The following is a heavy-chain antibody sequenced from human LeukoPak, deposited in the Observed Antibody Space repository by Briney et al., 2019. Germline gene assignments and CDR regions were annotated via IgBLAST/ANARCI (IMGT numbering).Heavy chain of an antibody. J-gene: IGHJ4*02. CDR3: ARSPHYYGSGSYLIYFDY. Sequence: GGSLRLSCAASGFTVSSNYMSWVRQAPGKGLEWVSVIYSGGSTYYADSVKGRFTISRDNSKNTLYLQMNSLRAEDTAVYYCARSPHYYGSGSYLIYFDYWGQGTLVTVSS. D-gene: IGHD3-10*01. V-gene: IGHV3-66*01. CDR1: GFTVSSNY. CDR2: IYSGGST.